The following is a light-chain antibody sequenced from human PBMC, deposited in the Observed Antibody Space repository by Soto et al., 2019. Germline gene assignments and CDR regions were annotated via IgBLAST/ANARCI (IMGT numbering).Light chain of an antibody. Sequence: QYALTPPASVSGSPGQSITISCTGTISNVGSYKLVSWYQQHPGKAPKLMIFEVNKRPSGVSNRFSGSKSGNTASLTISGLKVEDEADYYCCSSGGSPTYVFGTGTKVTVL. CDR3: CSSGGSPTYV. CDR2: EVN. J-gene: IGLJ1*01. V-gene: IGLV2-23*02. CDR1: ISNVGSYKL.